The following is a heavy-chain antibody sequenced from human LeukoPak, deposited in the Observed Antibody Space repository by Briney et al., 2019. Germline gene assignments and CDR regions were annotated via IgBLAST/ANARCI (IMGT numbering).Heavy chain of an antibody. V-gene: IGHV3-33*01. CDR2: IWYDGSNK. J-gene: IGHJ4*02. Sequence: PGRSLSLSCAASGFTFSSYGMHWVRQAPGKGLEWVAVIWYDGSNKYYADSVKGRFTLSRDNSKNTLYLQMNSLRAEDTAVYYCARDRKARYYFDYWGQGTLVTVSS. CDR3: ARDRKARYYFDY. CDR1: GFTFSSYG.